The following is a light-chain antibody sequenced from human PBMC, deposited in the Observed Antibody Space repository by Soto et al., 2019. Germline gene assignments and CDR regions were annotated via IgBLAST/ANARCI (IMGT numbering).Light chain of an antibody. V-gene: IGLV2-14*01. CDR2: DVS. CDR3: SSYTRSSTPWV. CDR1: SSDVGGYNY. J-gene: IGLJ3*02. Sequence: QSALTQPASVSGSPGQSLTISCTGTSSDVGGYNYVSWYQQYPAKAPKLLIYDVSSRPSGVSNRFSGSKSGNTASLTISGLQAEDEADYYCSSYTRSSTPWVFGGGTKLTVL.